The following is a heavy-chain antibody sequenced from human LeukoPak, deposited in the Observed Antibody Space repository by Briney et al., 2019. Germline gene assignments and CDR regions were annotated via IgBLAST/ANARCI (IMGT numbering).Heavy chain of an antibody. CDR3: ARQSTTAVGPLDY. D-gene: IGHD4-23*01. Sequence: GGSLRLSCGTSGFDFSRVAMHSVRQAPGKGLEYVSGIYIDGVQTFYGNSVKGRFTISKDNSKTTLYLQMGSLRAEDMAVYFCARQSTTAVGPLDYRGQGILVTVAS. CDR1: GFDFSRVA. J-gene: IGHJ4*02. CDR2: IYIDGVQT. V-gene: IGHV3-64*01.